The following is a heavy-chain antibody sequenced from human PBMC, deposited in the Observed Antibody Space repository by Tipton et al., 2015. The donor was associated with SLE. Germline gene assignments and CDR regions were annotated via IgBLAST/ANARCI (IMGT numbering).Heavy chain of an antibody. Sequence: TLSLTCTVSGGSISSGTYYWNWIRQPAGKGLEWIGRIFASGSTNYNPALESRVTISLDTSKNQFSLKLTSVTAADTAVYYCARGPFQRWPPGAYWGQGTLVTVSS. V-gene: IGHV4-61*02. D-gene: IGHD6-19*01. J-gene: IGHJ4*02. CDR1: GGSISSGTYY. CDR2: IFASGST. CDR3: ARGPFQRWPPGAY.